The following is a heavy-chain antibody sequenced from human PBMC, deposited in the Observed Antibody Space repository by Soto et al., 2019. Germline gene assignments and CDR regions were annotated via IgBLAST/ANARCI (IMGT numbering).Heavy chain of an antibody. CDR2: IYYGGST. CDR1: GGSISSGDYY. Sequence: SETLSLTCTVSGGSISSGDYYWSWIRQAPGKGPEWIGYIYYGGSTYYNPSLKSRTTISMETSKNHFSLKLSSVTAADTAVYYCARGQGYYYDSSASNWFDPWGQGIRVTVS. CDR3: ARGQGYYYDSSASNWFDP. V-gene: IGHV4-30-4*01. J-gene: IGHJ5*02. D-gene: IGHD3-22*01.